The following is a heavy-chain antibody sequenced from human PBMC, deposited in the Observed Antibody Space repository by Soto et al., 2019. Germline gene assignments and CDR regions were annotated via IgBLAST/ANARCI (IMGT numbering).Heavy chain of an antibody. J-gene: IGHJ1*01. CDR1: GGTFSTYP. V-gene: IGHV1-69*12. D-gene: IGHD4-4*01. CDR2: INPIFGTA. Sequence: QVQLVQSGAEVKKPGSSVKVSCKASGGTFSTYPISWVRQAPGQGLEWMGGINPIFGTANYAQKLQGRVTITADESTTTAYMQQSSLRSDDTAVYYCARLRASNYEAYQHWGQGTLVTVSS. CDR3: ARLRASNYEAYQH.